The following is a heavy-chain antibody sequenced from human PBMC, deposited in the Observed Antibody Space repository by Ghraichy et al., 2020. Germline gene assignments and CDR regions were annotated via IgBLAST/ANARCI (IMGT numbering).Heavy chain of an antibody. CDR2: IYIDESSA. CDR3: ASSAVTSYYGTALDY. J-gene: IGHJ4*02. Sequence: GGSLRLSCAASGFTFTDYWMHWVRQAPGKGLVWVSRIYIDESSATYAYSVKGRFTISRDNAKNTLFLQMNSLRVDDTAIYYCASSAVTSYYGTALDYWGQGNLVTVSS. CDR1: GFTFTDYW. D-gene: IGHD1-26*01. V-gene: IGHV3-74*01.